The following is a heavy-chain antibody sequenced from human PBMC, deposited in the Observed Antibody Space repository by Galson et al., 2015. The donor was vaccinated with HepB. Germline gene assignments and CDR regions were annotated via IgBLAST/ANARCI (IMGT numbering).Heavy chain of an antibody. CDR1: GYTFTSYG. CDR3: ARRAGASGGFSFDY. V-gene: IGHV1-18*01. D-gene: IGHD3-16*01. CDR2: ISAYNGNT. Sequence: SVKVSCKASGYTFTSYGISWVRQAPGQGLEWMGWISAYNGNTNYAQKLQGRVTMTTDTSTSTAYMELRSLRPEDTAIYYCARRAGASGGFSFDYWGQGSLVTVSS. J-gene: IGHJ4*02.